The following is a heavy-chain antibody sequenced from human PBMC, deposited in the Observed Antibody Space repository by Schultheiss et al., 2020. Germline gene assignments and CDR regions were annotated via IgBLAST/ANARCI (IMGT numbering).Heavy chain of an antibody. D-gene: IGHD3-22*01. CDR3: ARDYYDSSFDI. Sequence: ASVKVSCKASGYTFTSYDINWVRQATGQGLEWMGWMNPNSGGTNYAQKFQGRVTMTRDTSISTAYMELSRLRSDDTAVYYCARDYYDSSFDIWGQGTMVTVSS. J-gene: IGHJ3*02. CDR2: MNPNSGGT. V-gene: IGHV1-2*02. CDR1: GYTFTSYD.